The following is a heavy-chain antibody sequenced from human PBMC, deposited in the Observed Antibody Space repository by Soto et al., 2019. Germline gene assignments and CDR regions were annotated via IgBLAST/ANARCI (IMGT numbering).Heavy chain of an antibody. D-gene: IGHD3-22*01. CDR2: VDTGNGNT. CDR3: ARGGYFDSSNYLAY. J-gene: IGHJ4*02. V-gene: IGHV1-3*04. Sequence: ASVKVSCKASKYTFTNYAIHWVRQAPGQSLEWMGWVDTGNGNTKYSQKFQGRVIIDRDTSASTAYMELSSLRSEDTAVYYCARGGYFDSSNYLAYWGLGTLVTVSS. CDR1: KYTFTNYA.